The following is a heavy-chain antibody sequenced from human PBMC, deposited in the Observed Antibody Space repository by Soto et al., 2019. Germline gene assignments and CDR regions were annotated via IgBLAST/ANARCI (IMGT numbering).Heavy chain of an antibody. V-gene: IGHV3-30*04. CDR1: GFTFSTYT. Sequence: QLQLVESGGGVVQPGRSLRLSCAASGFTFSTYTLHWVRQAPGKGLEWVALISYAERNKYYADSVKGRFTISRDNSKNKIYRQMNSLSGDDTAVYYCAIEQNYGSGSDDYWGQGTLGTVSS. J-gene: IGHJ4*02. D-gene: IGHD3-10*01. CDR3: AIEQNYGSGSDDY. CDR2: ISYAERNK.